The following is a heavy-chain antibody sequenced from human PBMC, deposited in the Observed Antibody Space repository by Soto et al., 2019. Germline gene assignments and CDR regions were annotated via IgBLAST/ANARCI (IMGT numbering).Heavy chain of an antibody. CDR3: ARWSGYGDYYFDY. CDR2: IYHNGTT. CDR1: GGVINNGDYY. D-gene: IGHD4-17*01. Sequence: SETLSLTCTVSGGVINNGDYYWSWIRQTPGKGLEWIGYIYHNGTTSYNPSLKSRLIISIDTSNNQFSLRLTSVSAADTAIYYCARWSGYGDYYFDYLGQGTLLTVSS. V-gene: IGHV4-30-4*01. J-gene: IGHJ4*02.